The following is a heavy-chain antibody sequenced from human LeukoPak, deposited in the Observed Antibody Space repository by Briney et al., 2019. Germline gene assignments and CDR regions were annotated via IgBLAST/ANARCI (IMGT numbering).Heavy chain of an antibody. D-gene: IGHD1-14*01. CDR1: GGPFSSYA. CDR2: IIPIFGTA. V-gene: IGHV1-69*05. CDR3: ASSVTALGLFDY. J-gene: IGHJ4*02. Sequence: GSSLKVSCKASGGPFSSYAISWVRPAPGQGLGWMGGIIPIFGTANYAQKFQGRVTIATDESTSTAYLELRSLRSEDTAVYYCASSVTALGLFDYWGQGTLVTVSS.